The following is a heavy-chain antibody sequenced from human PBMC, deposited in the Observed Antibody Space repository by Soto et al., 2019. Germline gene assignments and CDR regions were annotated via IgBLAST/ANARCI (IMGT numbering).Heavy chain of an antibody. D-gene: IGHD1-1*01. CDR3: ARRAETNGWNGFGADKYYFDF. CDR1: GYTFTSYD. V-gene: IGHV1-8*01. CDR2: MNPNTGNS. Sequence: ASVKVSCKASGYTFTSYDIYWVRQATGQGLEWMGWMNPNTGNSGYAQKFQGRVTVTSDTSINTVHMELSSLRSEDTAVYYCARRAETNGWNGFGADKYYFDFWGQGTLVTVPS. J-gene: IGHJ4*02.